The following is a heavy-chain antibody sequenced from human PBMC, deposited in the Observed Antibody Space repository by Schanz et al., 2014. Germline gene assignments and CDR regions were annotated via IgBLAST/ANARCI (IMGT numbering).Heavy chain of an antibody. Sequence: QVHLVQSGAEVKKPGASVKVSCKASGYTFTSYGISWVRQAPGQGLEWVGWINTGSGDTKYSQNFQGRVTMTTDTSSSTAYMALTDLRSDDTAVYYCARDRRFFDRDDLYYFDSWGQGTLVTVSS. V-gene: IGHV1-18*01. CDR3: ARDRRFFDRDDLYYFDS. J-gene: IGHJ4*02. CDR2: INTGSGDT. D-gene: IGHD3-3*01. CDR1: GYTFTSYG.